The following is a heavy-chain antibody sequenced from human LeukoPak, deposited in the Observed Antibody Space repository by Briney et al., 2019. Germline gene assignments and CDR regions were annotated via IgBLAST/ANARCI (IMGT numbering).Heavy chain of an antibody. J-gene: IGHJ4*02. CDR3: AIVSSFDY. V-gene: IGHV3-72*01. CDR2: IRNKANSYTT. D-gene: IGHD2-15*01. CDR1: GFTFSDHY. Sequence: GGSLRLSCAASGFTFSDHYMDWVRQAPGKGLEWVGRIRNKANSYTTEYAASVKGRFTISRDDSKNSLYLQMNSLKTEDKAVYYCAIVSSFDYWGQGTLVTVSS.